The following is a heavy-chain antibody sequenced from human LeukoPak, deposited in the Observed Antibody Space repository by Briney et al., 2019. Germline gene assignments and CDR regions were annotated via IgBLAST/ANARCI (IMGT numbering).Heavy chain of an antibody. CDR3: AASLGASTWFGNWFDP. J-gene: IGHJ5*02. CDR2: IYYSGRT. CDR1: GVSISSTSYC. Sequence: SETLSLTCTVSGVSISSTSYCWGWIRQPPGKGLEWIGSIYYSGRTYYNPSLKSRLTISVDTPKNQFSLKLSSVTAADTAVYYCAASLGASTWFGNWFDPWGQGTLVTVSS. D-gene: IGHD3-10*01. V-gene: IGHV4-39*01.